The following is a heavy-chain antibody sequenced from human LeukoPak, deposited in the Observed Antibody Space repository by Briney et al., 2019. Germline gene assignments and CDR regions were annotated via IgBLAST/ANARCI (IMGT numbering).Heavy chain of an antibody. CDR3: AIRYSGSYNDY. V-gene: IGHV5-51*01. D-gene: IGHD1-26*01. Sequence: GESLKISCRGSGYSVATHWIGWVRQLPGKGLEWMGIIYPGDSDIRYSPSFQGQVTISADKSISTAYLQWSSLKASETAMYYCAIRYSGSYNDYWGQGTLVTVSS. CDR2: IYPGDSDI. CDR1: GYSVATHW. J-gene: IGHJ4*02.